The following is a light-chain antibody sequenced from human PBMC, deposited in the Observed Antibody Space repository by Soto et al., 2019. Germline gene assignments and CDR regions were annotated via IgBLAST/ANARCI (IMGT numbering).Light chain of an antibody. CDR1: SSDVGGYNY. V-gene: IGLV2-8*01. Sequence: QSVLTQPPSASGSRGQSVTISCTGTSSDVGGYNYVSWYQQHPGKAPKLMIYEVSQRPSGVPDRFSGSKSGNTASLTVSGLQAEDEVDYYCSSYAGSNYVFGTGTKVTVL. J-gene: IGLJ1*01. CDR3: SSYAGSNYV. CDR2: EVS.